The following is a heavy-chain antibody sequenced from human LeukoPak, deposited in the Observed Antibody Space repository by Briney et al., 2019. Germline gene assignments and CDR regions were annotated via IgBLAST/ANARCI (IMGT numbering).Heavy chain of an antibody. Sequence: PSETLSLTCAVSGGAFSGYYWSWIRQSPGKGLEWIGEINHSRSTNYNPSLKSRVTISVDTSKNQFSLKLSSVTAADTAVYYCARGVFVSYGSGRYYNFYYGMDVWGPGTTDTVSS. V-gene: IGHV4-34*01. D-gene: IGHD3-10*01. CDR2: INHSRST. CDR3: ARGVFVSYGSGRYYNFYYGMDV. J-gene: IGHJ6*02. CDR1: GGAFSGYY.